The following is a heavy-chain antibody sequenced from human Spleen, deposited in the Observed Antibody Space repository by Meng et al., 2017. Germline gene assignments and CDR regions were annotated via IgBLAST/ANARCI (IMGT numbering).Heavy chain of an antibody. CDR1: GGSISTSGYY. V-gene: IGHV4-39*01. CDR3: VRSSGWVRTGFDP. Sequence: QPQLQESGPGLVKPSEALSRTCSVSGGSISTSGYYWGWIRQPPGKGLEWIGSIGHSGITYYTPSLKSRVTVSIGTSKSQFSLKLTSVTAADTAVYYCVRSSGWVRTGFDPWGQGTLVTVSS. J-gene: IGHJ5*02. D-gene: IGHD6-19*01. CDR2: IGHSGIT.